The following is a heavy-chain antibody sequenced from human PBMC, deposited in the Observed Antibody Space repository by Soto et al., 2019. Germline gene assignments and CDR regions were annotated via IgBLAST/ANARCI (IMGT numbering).Heavy chain of an antibody. Sequence: ASVQVSSYASGFHSDTFSITSEQKAPGRGLECFGWISAYNGNTNYAQKLQGRVTMTTDTSTSTAYMELRSLRSDDTAVYYCARDLIPMDIWGQGTMVTVSS. J-gene: IGHJ3*02. D-gene: IGHD2-21*01. V-gene: IGHV1-18*01. CDR3: ARDLIPMDI. CDR1: GFHSDTFS. CDR2: ISAYNGNT.